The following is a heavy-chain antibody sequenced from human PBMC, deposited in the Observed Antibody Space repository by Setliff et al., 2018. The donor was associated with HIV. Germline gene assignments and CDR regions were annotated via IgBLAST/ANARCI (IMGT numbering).Heavy chain of an antibody. CDR1: GGSFSGYY. CDR3: ARAGVVEGYYYYYYMDV. Sequence: SETLSLTCAVYGGSFSGYYWSWIRQPPGKGLEWIGEINHSGSTNYNPSLKSRVTISVDTSKNQFSLKLSSVTAADTAVYYCARAGVVEGYYYYYYMDVWGKGTTVTVSS. J-gene: IGHJ6*03. CDR2: INHSGST. D-gene: IGHD2-15*01. V-gene: IGHV4-34*01.